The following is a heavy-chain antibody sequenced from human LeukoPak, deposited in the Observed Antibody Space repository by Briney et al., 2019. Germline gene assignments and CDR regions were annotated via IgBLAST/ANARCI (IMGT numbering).Heavy chain of an antibody. J-gene: IGHJ4*02. CDR2: IIGSGGST. D-gene: IGHD1-26*01. V-gene: IGHV3-23*01. CDR1: GFTFSSYA. Sequence: PGGSLRLSCAASGFTFSSYAMSWVRQAPGKGLEWVSAIIGSGGSTYYADSVKGRFTISRDNSKNTLYLQMNSLRAEDTAVYYCAKGRGGGSYYVGGVTSFDYWGQGTLVTVSS. CDR3: AKGRGGGSYYVGGVTSFDY.